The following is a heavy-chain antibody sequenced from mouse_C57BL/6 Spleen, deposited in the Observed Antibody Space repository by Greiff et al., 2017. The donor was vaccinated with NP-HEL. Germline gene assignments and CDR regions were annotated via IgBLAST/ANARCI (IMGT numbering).Heavy chain of an antibody. CDR3: TISYYSNYEDY. Sequence: EVQLQQSGAELVRPGASVKLSCTASGFNIKDDYMHWVKQRPEQGLEWIGWIDPENGDTEYASKFQGKATITADTSSNTAYLQLSSLTSEDTAVYYCTISYYSNYEDYWGQGTTLTVSS. J-gene: IGHJ2*01. D-gene: IGHD2-5*01. CDR1: GFNIKDDY. V-gene: IGHV14-4*01. CDR2: IDPENGDT.